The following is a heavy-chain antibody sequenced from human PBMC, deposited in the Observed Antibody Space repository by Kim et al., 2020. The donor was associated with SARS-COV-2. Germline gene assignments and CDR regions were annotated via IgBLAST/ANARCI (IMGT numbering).Heavy chain of an antibody. D-gene: IGHD3-10*01. CDR2: IFYSGGT. Sequence: SETLSLTCSVSGGSISGYYWSWMRQPPGKGLEWIGYIFYSGGTNYNASLKSRVTISVDTSKNQLSLTLSSVTAADTAVYYCARWGSPYYGSTASTGGMDVSGQGTMVTVAS. CDR1: GGSISGYY. J-gene: IGHJ6*02. V-gene: IGHV4-59*13. CDR3: ARWGSPYYGSTASTGGMDV.